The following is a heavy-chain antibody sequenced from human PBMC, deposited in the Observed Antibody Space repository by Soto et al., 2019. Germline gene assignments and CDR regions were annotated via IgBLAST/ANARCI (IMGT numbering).Heavy chain of an antibody. CDR1: GFTFSSYA. J-gene: IGHJ4*02. D-gene: IGHD2-15*01. CDR3: AKGPVVAATPIWFDY. Sequence: GGSLSLSCAASGFTFSSYAMSWVRQAPGKGLEWVSAISGSGGSTYYADSVKGRFTISRDNSKNTLYLQMNSLRAEDTAVYYCAKGPVVAATPIWFDYWGQGTLVTVSS. V-gene: IGHV3-23*01. CDR2: ISGSGGST.